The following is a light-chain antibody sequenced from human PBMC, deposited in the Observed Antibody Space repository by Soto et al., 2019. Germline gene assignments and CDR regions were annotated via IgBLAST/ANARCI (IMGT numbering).Light chain of an antibody. CDR2: GAS. CDR1: QSVSSN. J-gene: IGKJ1*01. V-gene: IGKV3-15*01. CDR3: QQYNNWPPWT. Sequence: EIVMTQSPATLSVSPGERATLSCRASQSVSSNLAWYQQKPCQAPRLLIYGASIRATGVPARFSGSGSGTEFTLTISSLQSEDVAVYYCQQYNNWPPWTFGQGTKVEIK.